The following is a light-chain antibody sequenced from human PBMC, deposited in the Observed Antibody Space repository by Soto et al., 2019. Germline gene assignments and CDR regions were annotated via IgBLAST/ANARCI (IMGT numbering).Light chain of an antibody. Sequence: EIVLTQSPGTLSLSPGERATLSCRASQSVSSSYLAWYQQKPGQAPRLLIYGASSSATGIPDRFSGSGSGTDFTLTISRLEPKDFAVYYCEQYGSSPPITFGQGTRLEIK. CDR3: EQYGSSPPIT. CDR1: QSVSSSY. CDR2: GAS. J-gene: IGKJ5*01. V-gene: IGKV3-20*01.